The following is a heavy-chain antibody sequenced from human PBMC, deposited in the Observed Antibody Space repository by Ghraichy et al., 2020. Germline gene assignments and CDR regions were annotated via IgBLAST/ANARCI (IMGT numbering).Heavy chain of an antibody. CDR1: GFTFSGYW. Sequence: GESLNISCAASGFTFSGYWMHWVRQAPGKGLMWVSRINSDGSSATYADSVKGRFTVSRDNAKNTLYLQMNSLRAEDTAVYYCARDLLYCSGSTCYSDSWRWFDPWCQGTLVTVSS. CDR2: INSDGSSA. V-gene: IGHV3-74*01. CDR3: ARDLLYCSGSTCYSDSWRWFDP. D-gene: IGHD2-15*01. J-gene: IGHJ5*02.